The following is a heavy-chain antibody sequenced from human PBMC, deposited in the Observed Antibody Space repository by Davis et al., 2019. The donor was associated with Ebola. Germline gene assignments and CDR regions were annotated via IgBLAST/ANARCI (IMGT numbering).Heavy chain of an antibody. CDR1: GGSISSGDYY. CDR3: ARGRPRTGAWFDP. J-gene: IGHJ5*02. CDR2: IYYSGST. D-gene: IGHD3/OR15-3a*01. Sequence: SETLSLTCTVSGGSISSGDYYWSWIRQPPGKGLEWIGYIYYSGSTYYNPSLKSRVTISVDTSKNQFPLKLSSATAADTAVYYCARGRPRTGAWFDPWGQGTTVTVSS. V-gene: IGHV4-30-4*02.